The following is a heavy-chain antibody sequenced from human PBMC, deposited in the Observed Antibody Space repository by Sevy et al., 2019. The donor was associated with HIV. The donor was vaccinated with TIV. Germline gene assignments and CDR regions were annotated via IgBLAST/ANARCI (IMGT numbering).Heavy chain of an antibody. Sequence: GGSLRLSCAASGFTVSNNYMSWVRQAPGKGLQWVSVIYSGDSTYYADSVKGRFTISRDNSKNTLYLQMNILRAEDTAVYYCARLSVYYYDSSGYYTTDNAFDIWGQGTMVTVSS. CDR2: IYSGDST. CDR3: ARLSVYYYDSSGYYTTDNAFDI. CDR1: GFTVSNNY. V-gene: IGHV3-53*01. J-gene: IGHJ3*02. D-gene: IGHD3-22*01.